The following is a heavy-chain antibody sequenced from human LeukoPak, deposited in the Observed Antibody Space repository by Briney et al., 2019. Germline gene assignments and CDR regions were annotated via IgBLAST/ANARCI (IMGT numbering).Heavy chain of an antibody. D-gene: IGHD6-19*01. Sequence: SETLSLTCTVSGGSISYFYWSWIRQPAGKGLEWIGRIYTSGSTNYNPSLKSRVTISVDTSKNQFSLKLSSVTAADTAVYYCAAKPISSGGWYYYFDYWGQGTLVTVSS. V-gene: IGHV4-4*07. CDR3: AAKPISSGGWYYYFDY. CDR2: IYTSGST. CDR1: GGSISYFY. J-gene: IGHJ4*02.